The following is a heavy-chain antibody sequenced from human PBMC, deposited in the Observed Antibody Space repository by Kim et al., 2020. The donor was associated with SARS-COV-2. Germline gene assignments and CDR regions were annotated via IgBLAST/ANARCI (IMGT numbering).Heavy chain of an antibody. V-gene: IGHV3-11*06. Sequence: DSVKGRFTISRDNAKNSLYLQMNSLRAEDTAVYYCARRYCSSTSCYPIDYWGQGTLVTVSS. J-gene: IGHJ4*02. D-gene: IGHD2-2*01. CDR3: ARRYCSSTSCYPIDY.